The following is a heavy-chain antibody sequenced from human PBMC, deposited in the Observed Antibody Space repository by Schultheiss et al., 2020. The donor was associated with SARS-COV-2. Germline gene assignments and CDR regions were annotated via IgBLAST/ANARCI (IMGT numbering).Heavy chain of an antibody. CDR1: GFTFSSYW. J-gene: IGHJ4*02. CDR3: ARLPVDTAMFTDY. CDR2: INSDGSST. Sequence: GESLKISCAASGFTFSSYWMHWVRQAPGKGLVWVSRINSDGSSTSYADSVKGRFTISRDNAKNTLYLQMNSLRAEDTAVYYCARLPVDTAMFTDYWGQGTLVTVSS. V-gene: IGHV3-74*01. D-gene: IGHD5-18*01.